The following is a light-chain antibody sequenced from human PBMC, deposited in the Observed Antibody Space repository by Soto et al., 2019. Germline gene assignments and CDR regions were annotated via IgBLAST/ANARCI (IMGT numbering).Light chain of an antibody. V-gene: IGKV1-39*01. Sequence: DIQMSQSPSSLSASVGDSVTITCRASETIIDYLNWYQQQPGEAPKLLIFSASSLHSGVPSRVRGSGSVTHFALTISIFQPEDFATYFCQQSFSAPRTFCQGTKL. CDR3: QQSFSAPRT. CDR2: SAS. J-gene: IGKJ2*01. CDR1: ETIIDY.